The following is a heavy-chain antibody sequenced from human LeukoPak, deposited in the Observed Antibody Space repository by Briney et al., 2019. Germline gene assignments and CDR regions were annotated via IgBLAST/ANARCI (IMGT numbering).Heavy chain of an antibody. CDR1: GFTFSSYG. J-gene: IGHJ4*02. Sequence: PGGSLRLSCAASGFTFSSYGMNWVRQAPGKGLDWVTFIRYDGNNKYYADSVKGRFTISRDNSKNTLYLQMNSLRAEDTAIYYCAKGLWSNAYDFWSGPIAWGQGTLVTVSS. D-gene: IGHD3-3*01. CDR2: IRYDGNNK. CDR3: AKGLWSNAYDFWSGPIA. V-gene: IGHV3-30*02.